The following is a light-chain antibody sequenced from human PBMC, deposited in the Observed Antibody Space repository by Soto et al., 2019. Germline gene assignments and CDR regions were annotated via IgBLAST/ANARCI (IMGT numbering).Light chain of an antibody. CDR1: QSVGSSK. J-gene: IGKJ3*01. V-gene: IGKV3D-20*01. CDR3: QQYGSSPFT. CDR2: DTS. Sequence: EIVLTQSPATLSLSPGERATLSCGASQSVGSSKLAWYQQRPGLAPRLLIYDTSTRATGIPDRFSGSGSETDFTLTISRLEPEDFAVYHCQQYGSSPFTFGPGTKVDIK.